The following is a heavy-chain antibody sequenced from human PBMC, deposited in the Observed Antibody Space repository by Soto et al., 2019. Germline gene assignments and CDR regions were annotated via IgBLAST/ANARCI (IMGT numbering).Heavy chain of an antibody. J-gene: IGHJ4*02. CDR2: IYYSGST. CDR1: GGSISSYY. V-gene: IGHV4-59*08. CDR3: ARLDSSGSYFFDY. D-gene: IGHD3-22*01. Sequence: PSETLSLTCTVSGGSISSYYWSWIRQPPGKGLEWIGYIYYSGSTNYNPSLKSRVTISVDTSKNQFSLKLSSVTAADTAVYYCARLDSSGSYFFDYWGQGTLVTVSS.